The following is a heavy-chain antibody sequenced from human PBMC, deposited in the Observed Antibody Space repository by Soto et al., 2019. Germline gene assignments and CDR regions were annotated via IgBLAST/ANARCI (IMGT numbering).Heavy chain of an antibody. V-gene: IGHV3-30-3*01. CDR1: GFSFSRYA. D-gene: IGHD1-1*01. Sequence: GGSLRLSCAASGFSFSRYAMKWVRQAPGKGLEWVAVITSDGSIKYYADSVNGRYTISRDNSNNTLFLQLNSLRAEDTAVYYCARDRLFESPTYKYIYDMDVCGPGTMVTVSS. CDR2: ITSDGSIK. CDR3: ARDRLFESPTYKYIYDMDV. J-gene: IGHJ6*02.